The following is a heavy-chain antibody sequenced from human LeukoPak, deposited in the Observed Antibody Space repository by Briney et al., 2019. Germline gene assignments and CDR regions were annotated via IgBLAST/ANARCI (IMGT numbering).Heavy chain of an antibody. V-gene: IGHV3-23*01. CDR2: VSAGGGTT. CDR1: GFTFSNFA. J-gene: IGHJ6*02. Sequence: GGSLRLSCAAPGFTFSNFAMSWVRQAPGKGLEWVSGVSAGGGTTYYADSVRGRFTISRDNSKNTLYLQMNSLRAEDTAVYYCAKDYPVAEYYYYYGMDVWGQGTTVTVSS. CDR3: AKDYPVAEYYYYYGMDV. D-gene: IGHD6-19*01.